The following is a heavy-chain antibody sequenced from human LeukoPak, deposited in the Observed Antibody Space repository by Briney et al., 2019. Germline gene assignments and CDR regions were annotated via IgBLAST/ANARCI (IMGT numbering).Heavy chain of an antibody. J-gene: IGHJ6*02. D-gene: IGHD6-13*01. V-gene: IGHV1-69*13. Sequence: SVKVSCKASGGTFSSYAISWVRQAPAQGLEWMGWIIPIFGTANYAQKFQGRVTITADESTSTAYMELSSLRSEDTAVYYCASGWAAAAPYYYGMDVWGQGTTVTVSS. CDR3: ASGWAAAAPYYYGMDV. CDR1: GGTFSSYA. CDR2: IIPIFGTA.